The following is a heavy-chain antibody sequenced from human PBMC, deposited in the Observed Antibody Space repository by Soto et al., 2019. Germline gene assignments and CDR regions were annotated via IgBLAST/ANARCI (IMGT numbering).Heavy chain of an antibody. V-gene: IGHV1-2*04. CDR2: INPNSGGT. Sequence: AASVKVSCKASGYTFTGYYMHWVRQAPGQGLEWMGWINPNSGGTNYAQKFQGWVTMTRDTSISTAYMELSRLRSDDTAVYYCARGYYDFWSGYYTNYYYGMDVWGQGTTVTVS. CDR1: GYTFTGYY. CDR3: ARGYYDFWSGYYTNYYYGMDV. J-gene: IGHJ6*02. D-gene: IGHD3-3*01.